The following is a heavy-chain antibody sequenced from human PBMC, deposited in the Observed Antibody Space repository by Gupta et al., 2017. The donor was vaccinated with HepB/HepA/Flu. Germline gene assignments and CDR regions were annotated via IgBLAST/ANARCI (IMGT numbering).Heavy chain of an antibody. CDR3: ARHKRGSGWVRHYFDY. V-gene: IGHV4-39*01. D-gene: IGHD6-19*01. J-gene: IGHJ4*02. CDR2: IYYSGST. CDR1: GGSISSSSYY. Sequence: QLQLQESGPGLVKPSETLSLTCTVSGGSISSSSYYWGWIRQPPGKGLEWIGSIYYSGSTYYNPSLKSRVTISVDTSKNQFSLKLSSVTAADTAVYYCARHKRGSGWVRHYFDYWGQGTLVTVSS.